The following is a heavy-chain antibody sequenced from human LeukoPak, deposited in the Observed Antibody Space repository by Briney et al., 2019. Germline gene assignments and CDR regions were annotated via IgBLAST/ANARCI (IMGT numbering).Heavy chain of an antibody. J-gene: IGHJ5*02. CDR3: AREGETYYDFWSGYGSNWFDP. CDR2: INPSGGST. D-gene: IGHD3-3*01. V-gene: IGHV1-46*01. Sequence: ASVKVSCKASGYTFTSYYMHWVRQAPGQGLEWMGIINPSGGSTSYAQKFQGRVTMTRDMSTSTVYMELSSLRSEDTAVYYCAREGETYYDFWSGYGSNWFDPWGQGTLVTVSS. CDR1: GYTFTSYY.